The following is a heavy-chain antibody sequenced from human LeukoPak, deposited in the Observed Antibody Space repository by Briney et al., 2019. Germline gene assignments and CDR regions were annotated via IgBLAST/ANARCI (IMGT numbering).Heavy chain of an antibody. CDR1: GYTFTGYY. V-gene: IGHV1-18*04. J-gene: IGHJ5*02. CDR2: ISAYNGNT. Sequence: ASVKVSCKASGYTFTGYYMHWVRQAPGQGLEWMGWISAYNGNTNYAQKLQGRVTMTTDTSTSTAYMELRSLRSDDTAVYYCARLTLERYYDFWSGTTPESTFDPWGQGTLVTVSS. D-gene: IGHD3-3*01. CDR3: ARLTLERYYDFWSGTTPESTFDP.